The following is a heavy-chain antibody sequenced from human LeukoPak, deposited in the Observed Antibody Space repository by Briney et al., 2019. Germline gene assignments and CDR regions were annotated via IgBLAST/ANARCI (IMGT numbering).Heavy chain of an antibody. V-gene: IGHV3-23*01. J-gene: IGHJ4*02. CDR1: GFTFSGYA. D-gene: IGHD2-2*01. CDR3: AKTPDIVVVPAAPFDY. CDR2: ISGSGGST. Sequence: GGSLRLSCAASGFTFSGYAMSWVRQAPGKGLEWVSAISGSGGSTYYADSVKGRFTISRDNSKNTLYLQMNSLRAEDTAVYYCAKTPDIVVVPAAPFDYWGQGTLVTVSS.